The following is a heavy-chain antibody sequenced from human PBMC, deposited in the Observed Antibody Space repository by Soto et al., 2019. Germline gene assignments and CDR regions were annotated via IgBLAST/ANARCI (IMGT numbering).Heavy chain of an antibody. Sequence: PGGSLRLSCAASGFTFSSYAMSWVRQAPGMGLEWFSVFSVSGDSTYYADSVKVRFTFSRDISKNSLYLQMNSLRADDTAVYYCAKDFTRAYFDYWGQGTLVTVSS. CDR2: FSVSGDST. J-gene: IGHJ4*02. CDR3: AKDFTRAYFDY. CDR1: GFTFSSYA. V-gene: IGHV3-23*01.